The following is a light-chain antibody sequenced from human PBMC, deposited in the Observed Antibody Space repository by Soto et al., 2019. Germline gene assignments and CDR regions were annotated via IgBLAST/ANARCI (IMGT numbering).Light chain of an antibody. CDR2: GAS. CDR3: QQLNTYPLT. CDR1: QGISSY. Sequence: LTQSPSFLSASVGDRVTITCRASQGISSYLAWYQQKPGKAPKLLIYGASTLQSGVPSRFSGSGSGTEFTLTISNLQPEDFATYYCQQLNTYPLTFGGGTEVEIK. V-gene: IGKV1-9*01. J-gene: IGKJ4*01.